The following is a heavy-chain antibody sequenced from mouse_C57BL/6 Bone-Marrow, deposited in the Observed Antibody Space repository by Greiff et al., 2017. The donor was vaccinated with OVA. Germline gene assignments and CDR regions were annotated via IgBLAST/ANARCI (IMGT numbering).Heavy chain of an antibody. CDR3: TREGDYGSSYDYYAMDY. CDR1: GYTFTDYE. D-gene: IGHD1-1*01. Sequence: VQLQQSGAELVRPGASVTLSCKASGYTFTDYEMHWVKQTPVHGLEWIGAIDPETGGTAYNQKFKGKAILTADKSSSTAYMELRSLTSEDSAVYYCTREGDYGSSYDYYAMDYWGQGTSVTVSS. V-gene: IGHV1-15*01. CDR2: IDPETGGT. J-gene: IGHJ4*01.